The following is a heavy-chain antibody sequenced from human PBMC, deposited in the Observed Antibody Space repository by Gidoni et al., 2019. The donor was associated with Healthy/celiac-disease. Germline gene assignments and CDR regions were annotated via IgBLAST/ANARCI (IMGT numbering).Heavy chain of an antibody. Sequence: QLQLQESGPGLVKPLETLSLTCTVSGGSISSSSYYWGWIRQPPGKGLEWIGSIYYSGSTYYNPSLKSRVTISVDTSKNQFSLKLSSVTAADTAVYYCATSPPVEMATMGIFFDYWGQGTLVTVSS. V-gene: IGHV4-39*01. CDR3: ATSPPVEMATMGIFFDY. CDR2: IYYSGST. CDR1: GGSISSSSYY. D-gene: IGHD5-12*01. J-gene: IGHJ4*02.